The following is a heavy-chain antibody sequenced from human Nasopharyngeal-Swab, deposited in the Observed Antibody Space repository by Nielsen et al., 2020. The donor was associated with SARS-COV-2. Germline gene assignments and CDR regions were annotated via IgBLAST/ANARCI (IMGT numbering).Heavy chain of an antibody. Sequence: GGSLRLSCAASGFTFSSYGMHWVRQAPGKGLEGVAVISYDGSNKYYADSVKGRFTISRDNSKNTLYLQINSLRAEDTAVYYCAKGTITMVRGVIGWFDPWGQGTLVTVSS. CDR1: GFTFSSYG. D-gene: IGHD3-10*01. J-gene: IGHJ5*02. CDR3: AKGTITMVRGVIGWFDP. CDR2: ISYDGSNK. V-gene: IGHV3-30*18.